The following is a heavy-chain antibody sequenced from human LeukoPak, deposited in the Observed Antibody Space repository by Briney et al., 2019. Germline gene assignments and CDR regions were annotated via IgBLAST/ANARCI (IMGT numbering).Heavy chain of an antibody. CDR3: ARVPSTILRASDI. D-gene: IGHD2-2*01. V-gene: IGHV3-48*01. Sequence: TGGSLRLSCAASGFTFSSYSMNWVRQAPGKGLEWVSYISSSSSTIYYADSVKGRFTISRDNAKNSLYLQMNSLRAEDTAVYYCARVPSTILRASDIWGQGTMVTVSS. J-gene: IGHJ3*02. CDR1: GFTFSSYS. CDR2: ISSSSSTI.